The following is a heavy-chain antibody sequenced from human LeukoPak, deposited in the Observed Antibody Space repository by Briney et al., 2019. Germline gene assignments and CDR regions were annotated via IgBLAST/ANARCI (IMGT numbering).Heavy chain of an antibody. D-gene: IGHD3-22*01. CDR2: INHSGST. Sequence: SGTLSLTCAVYDGSFSDYYWSWFRQPPGKGLEWIGEINHSGSTDYNPSLKSRVTTSVVTSKNQFSLKLSSVTAADTAVYYCAYSSGYQQHWGQGTLVTVSS. J-gene: IGHJ1*01. CDR1: DGSFSDYY. CDR3: AYSSGYQQH. V-gene: IGHV4-34*01.